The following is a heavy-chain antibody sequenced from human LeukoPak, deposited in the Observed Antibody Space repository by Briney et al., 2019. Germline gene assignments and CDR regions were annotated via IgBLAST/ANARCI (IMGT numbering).Heavy chain of an antibody. CDR2: IIPIFGTA. D-gene: IGHD1-26*01. CDR3: ARESHSGSYFFGAFDI. CDR1: GGTFSSYA. J-gene: IGHJ3*02. Sequence: SVTVSCTASGGTFSSYAISWVRQAPGQGLEWMGGIIPIFGTANYAQKFQGRVTITADESTSTAYMELSSLRSEDTAVYYCARESHSGSYFFGAFDIWGQGTMVTVSS. V-gene: IGHV1-69*13.